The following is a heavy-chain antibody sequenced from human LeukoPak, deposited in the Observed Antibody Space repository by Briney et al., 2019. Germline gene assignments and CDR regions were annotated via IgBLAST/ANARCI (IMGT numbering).Heavy chain of an antibody. CDR3: AKEKGSGSYYNYQYGMDV. CDR1: EFTFSIYG. J-gene: IGHJ6*02. CDR2: ISFDGGNK. V-gene: IGHV3-30*18. D-gene: IGHD3-10*01. Sequence: PGGPLTLSCTASEFTFSIYGIHWVRKAPAKGLEWVAVISFDGGNKVYADSVKGRVTISRDNSKNTLSLQMNSLRAEDTAVYYCAKEKGSGSYYNYQYGMDVWGQGTTVTVSS.